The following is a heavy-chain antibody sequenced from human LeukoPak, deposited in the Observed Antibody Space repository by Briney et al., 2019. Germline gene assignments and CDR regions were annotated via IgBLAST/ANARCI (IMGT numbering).Heavy chain of an antibody. V-gene: IGHV1-2*02. CDR1: GSTFTGYY. Sequence: DTFTASGSTFTGYYIHWGGRAPGQGLEWMGWINPNNGGTNYAQKFHGRVTRTRATSISTAYMELSRPSCEDTAVYYCARGYCSGGTSYHLDYWGQGTLVTVSS. J-gene: IGHJ4*02. D-gene: IGHD2-15*01. CDR3: ARGYCSGGTSYHLDY. CDR2: INPNNGGT.